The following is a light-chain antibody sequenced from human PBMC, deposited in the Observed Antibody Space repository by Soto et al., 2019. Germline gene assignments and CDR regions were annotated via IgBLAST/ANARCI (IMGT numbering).Light chain of an antibody. CDR2: DAS. CDR1: QGINSA. V-gene: IGKV1-13*02. Sequence: AIQLTQSPSSLSASVGDRVTITCRASQGINSALAWYHQKPGKAPNLLIYDASSLESGVPSRFSGSGSGTYFTLTISSLQPEDFATYYCQQFNSYPFTFGPGTKVDIK. J-gene: IGKJ3*01. CDR3: QQFNSYPFT.